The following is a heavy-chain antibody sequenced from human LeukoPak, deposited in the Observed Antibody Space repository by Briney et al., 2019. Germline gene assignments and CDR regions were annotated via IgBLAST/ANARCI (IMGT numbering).Heavy chain of an antibody. CDR1: GFTFSRYA. D-gene: IGHD2-2*01. V-gene: IGHV3-23*01. CDR3: AKASSSIMPDAFDI. Sequence: PGGSLRLSCAASGFTFSRYAMSWVRQAPGKGLEWVSAISGSGGSTYHADSVKGRFTISRDNSKNTLYLQINSLRADDTAVYYCAKASSSIMPDAFDIWGQGTMVTVSS. CDR2: ISGSGGST. J-gene: IGHJ3*02.